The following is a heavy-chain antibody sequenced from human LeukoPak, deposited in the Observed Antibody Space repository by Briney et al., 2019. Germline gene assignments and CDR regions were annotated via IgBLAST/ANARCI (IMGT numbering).Heavy chain of an antibody. CDR2: IIPIFGTA. V-gene: IGHV1-69*13. Sequence: SVKVSCKASGGTFSSYAISWVRQAPGQGLEWMGGIIPIFGTANYAQRFQGRVTITADESTSTAYMELSSLRSEDTAVYYCARAGYYDILTGYPYYFDYWGQGTLVTVSS. CDR3: ARAGYYDILTGYPYYFDY. J-gene: IGHJ4*02. CDR1: GGTFSSYA. D-gene: IGHD3-9*01.